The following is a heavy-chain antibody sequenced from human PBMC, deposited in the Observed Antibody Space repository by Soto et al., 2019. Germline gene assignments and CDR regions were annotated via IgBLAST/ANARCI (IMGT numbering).Heavy chain of an antibody. CDR2: IYFSGST. CDR1: GGFITRDSYY. D-gene: IGHD5-12*01. Sequence: PSETLSLTCTVSGGFITRDSYYWAWIRQPPGKGLEWIGSIYFSGSTYYNSALKSRLGISIDMSKNQFSLNLSSVTAADTAVYYCARHLSESGYDLNYWGQGTPVTVSS. CDR3: ARHLSESGYDLNY. V-gene: IGHV4-39*01. J-gene: IGHJ4*02.